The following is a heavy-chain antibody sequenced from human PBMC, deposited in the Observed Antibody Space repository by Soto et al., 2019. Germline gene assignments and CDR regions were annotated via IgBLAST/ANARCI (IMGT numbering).Heavy chain of an antibody. CDR3: VKGYWKGDV. D-gene: IGHD1-1*01. Sequence: EVQLLASGGGLVQPGGSLRLSCAASGFTFSTYAMNWVRQAPGNGLEWVSAISGSGGSIHYADSVKGRFTISRDNSKNTLYLQMNSLRAEDRAVYHCVKGYWKGDVWGQGTTVTVSS. J-gene: IGHJ6*02. CDR2: ISGSGGSI. CDR1: GFTFSTYA. V-gene: IGHV3-23*01.